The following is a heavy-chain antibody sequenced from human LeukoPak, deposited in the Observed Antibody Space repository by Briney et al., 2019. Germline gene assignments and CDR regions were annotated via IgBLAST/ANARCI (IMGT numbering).Heavy chain of an antibody. CDR2: ISVYNGNT. CDR3: ARAGFYDSSGYPHPIFDY. D-gene: IGHD3-22*01. V-gene: IGHV1-18*01. CDR1: GYTFNNYG. J-gene: IGHJ4*02. Sequence: AASVKVSCKASGYTFNNYGITWVRQAPGQGLEWMGWISVYNGNTNYAQKLQGRLTMTTDTSTSTAYMELRSLRSDDTAVYYCARAGFYDSSGYPHPIFDYWGQGTLVTVSS.